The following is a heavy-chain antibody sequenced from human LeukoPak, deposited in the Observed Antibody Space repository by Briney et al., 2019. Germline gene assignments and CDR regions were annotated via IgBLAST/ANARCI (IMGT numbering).Heavy chain of an antibody. V-gene: IGHV4-4*07. J-gene: IGHJ6*02. CDR3: ARGGGPVVTPGGYYYYGMDV. CDR1: GGSISSYY. CDR2: IYTSGST. Sequence: SETLSLTCTVSGGSISSYYWSWIRQPAGKGLEWIGRIYTSGSTNYNPSLKSRVTMSVDTSKNQFSLKLSSVTAADTAVYYCARGGGPVVTPGGYYYYGMDVWGQGTTVTVSS. D-gene: IGHD2-21*02.